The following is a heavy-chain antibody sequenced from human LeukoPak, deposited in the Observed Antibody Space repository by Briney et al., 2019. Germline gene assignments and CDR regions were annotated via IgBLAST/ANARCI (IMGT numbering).Heavy chain of an antibody. D-gene: IGHD4-17*01. J-gene: IGHJ4*02. CDR3: AREHGQGDYVHY. V-gene: IGHV1-69*01. CDR2: IIPTFGTA. Sequence: SVKVSCKASGGTFSSYAISWVRQAPGQGLEWMGGIIPTFGTANYAQKFQGRVTITADESTSTAYMELSSLRSEDTAVYYCAREHGQGDYVHYWGQGTLVTVSS. CDR1: GGTFSSYA.